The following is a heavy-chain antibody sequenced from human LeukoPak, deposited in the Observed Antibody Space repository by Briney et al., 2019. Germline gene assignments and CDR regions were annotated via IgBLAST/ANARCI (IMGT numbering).Heavy chain of an antibody. CDR1: GFTFNNFG. V-gene: IGHV3-30*03. CDR3: ARTRIAARLLDY. D-gene: IGHD6-6*01. Sequence: AGGSLRLSCAASGFTFNNFGMQWVRQTPGKGLEWVTVISCDGGTQYYADSVKGRFTISRDDSKNTLYLQMNSLRAEDTAVYYCARTRIAARLLDYWGQGTLVTVSS. J-gene: IGHJ4*02. CDR2: ISCDGGTQ.